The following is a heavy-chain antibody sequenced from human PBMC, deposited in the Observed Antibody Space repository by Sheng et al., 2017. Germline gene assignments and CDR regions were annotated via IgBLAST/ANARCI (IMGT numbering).Heavy chain of an antibody. Sequence: QVQLVESGGGLVKPGGSLRLSCAASGFTFSDYYMSWIRQAPGKGLEWVSYISSSSSYTNYADSVKGRFTISRDNAKNSLYLQMNSLRAEDTAVYYCARVDRGTCSSTSCYPHMDVWGKGTTVTVSS. CDR3: ARVDRGTCSSTSCYPHMDV. J-gene: IGHJ6*03. CDR1: GFTFSDYY. V-gene: IGHV3-11*05. D-gene: IGHD2-2*01. CDR2: ISSSSSYT.